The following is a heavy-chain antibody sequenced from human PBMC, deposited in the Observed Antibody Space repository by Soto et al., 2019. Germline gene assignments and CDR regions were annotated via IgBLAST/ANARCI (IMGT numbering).Heavy chain of an antibody. CDR3: ARGAFCGGAPGCRDMAF. D-gene: IGHD2-21*01. CDR2: ISAYNGNT. CDR1: GYKFISHS. V-gene: IGHV1-18*01. J-gene: IGHJ6*02. Sequence: QIQLVQSGGEVKKPGASVKVSCKSSGYKFISHSITWVRQAPGQGLEWMGRISAYNGNTNYAQKLQGRVTMTTDTSTNTAYMELRSLRSDDTAVYYCARGAFCGGAPGCRDMAFWGQVTTVTVSS.